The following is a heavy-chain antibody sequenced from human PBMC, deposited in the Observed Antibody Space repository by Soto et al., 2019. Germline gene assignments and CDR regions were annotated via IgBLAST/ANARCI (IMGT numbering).Heavy chain of an antibody. CDR3: ARGSSGDKVDS. D-gene: IGHD2-21*02. CDR2: IYDGGRT. Sequence: QVQLQESGPGLVKPSQTLSLTCTVSGGSISTVDYWWSWIRQSPDMGLEWIGHIYDGGRTYNNPSLETRCTMSVATSKGPLSRTLSPVSAAYTAVYYCARGSSGDKVDSWGQGTLVTGSS. J-gene: IGHJ4*02. V-gene: IGHV4-30-4*01. CDR1: GGSISTVDYW.